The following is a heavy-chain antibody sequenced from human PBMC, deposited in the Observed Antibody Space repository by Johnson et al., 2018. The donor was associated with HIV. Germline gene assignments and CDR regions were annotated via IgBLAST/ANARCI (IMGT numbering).Heavy chain of an antibody. V-gene: IGHV3-66*02. CDR2: IYSGGST. J-gene: IGHJ3*02. Sequence: VQLVESGGGLVQPGGSLRLSCAASGFTVTSDYMSWVRHAPGKGLEWVSIIYSGGSTSYADSVKGRFTISRDNSKNTLHLQMSSLRPEDTAVYYCARVRVGAFDIWGQGTMVTVSS. CDR3: ARVRVGAFDI. CDR1: GFTVTSDY. D-gene: IGHD1-26*01.